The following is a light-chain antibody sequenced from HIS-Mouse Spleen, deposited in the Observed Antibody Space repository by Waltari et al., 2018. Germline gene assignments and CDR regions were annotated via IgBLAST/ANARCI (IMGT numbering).Light chain of an antibody. CDR1: SSDVGGYNY. CDR3: SSYTSSSTVV. Sequence: QSALTQPASVSGSPGQSITISCTGTSSDVGGYNYVSWYQQHPGKAPKLMIYVVSKRPAGVSNRFSGSKSRNTASLTISGLQAEDEADYYCSSYTSSSTVVFGGGTKLTVL. CDR2: VVS. V-gene: IGLV2-14*03. J-gene: IGLJ2*01.